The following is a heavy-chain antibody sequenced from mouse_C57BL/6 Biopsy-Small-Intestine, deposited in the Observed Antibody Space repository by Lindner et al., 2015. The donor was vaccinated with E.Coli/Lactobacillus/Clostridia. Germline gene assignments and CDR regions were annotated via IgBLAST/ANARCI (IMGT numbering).Heavy chain of an antibody. J-gene: IGHJ4*01. Sequence: VQLQESGPELVKPGASVKISCKASGYAFSSSWMNWVKQRPGKGLEWIGRIYLGDGDTNYNGKFKDKATLTADKSSSTAHMQLSSLTSDDSAVYFCARCERGCPYYAMDHWGQGTSVTVSS. CDR1: GYAFSSSW. V-gene: IGHV1-82*01. CDR2: IYLGDGDT. CDR3: ARCERGCPYYAMDH.